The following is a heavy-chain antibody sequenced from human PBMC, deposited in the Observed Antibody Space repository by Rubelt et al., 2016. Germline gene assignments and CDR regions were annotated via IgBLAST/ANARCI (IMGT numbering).Heavy chain of an antibody. J-gene: IGHJ4*02. Sequence: QVQLQQWGAGLLKPSETLSLTCAVYGGSSSAYYWCWIRQTPGKGLEWIGEINLGGSTNYNPSLTSRVTISKDTSKNQFSLNFISVTAADTAVYYCARSRIVLVPGFDFWGKGTLVTVSS. V-gene: IGHV4-34*01. D-gene: IGHD2-2*01. CDR2: INLGGST. CDR3: ARSRIVLVPGFDF. CDR1: GGSSSAYY.